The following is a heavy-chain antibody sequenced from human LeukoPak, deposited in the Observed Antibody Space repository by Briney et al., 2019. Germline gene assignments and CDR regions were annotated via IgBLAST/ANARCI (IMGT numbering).Heavy chain of an antibody. CDR1: GFTFSGYE. J-gene: IGHJ4*02. D-gene: IGHD5-18*01. V-gene: IGHV3-48*03. CDR2: IRTFGGTI. CDR3: ARDYSYGVHYYFDY. Sequence: PGGSLRLSCAASGFTFSGYEMNWVRQAPGKGLEWVSYIRTFGGTIYYADSVKGRFTISRDNAKKSLYLQMNGLRAEDTAVYDCARDYSYGVHYYFDYWGQGALVTVSS.